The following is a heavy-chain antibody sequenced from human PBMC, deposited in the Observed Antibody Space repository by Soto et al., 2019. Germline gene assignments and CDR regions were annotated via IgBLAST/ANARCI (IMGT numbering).Heavy chain of an antibody. CDR2: TGRSLYPI. V-gene: IGHV3-11*01. CDR3: ARDDRSFWNGYYRRYDYYGMDV. D-gene: IGHD3-3*01. J-gene: IGHJ6*02. CDR1: GFSFSDYY. Sequence: HVQLVESGGGLVEPGGSLRLSCAASGFSFSDYYVNWIRQAPGKGLEWISYTGRSLYPIYYADSVKGLFSISRDSAKNSLFLQMNSLRVEDPAVYYCARDDRSFWNGYYRRYDYYGMDVWGRGTTVIVSS.